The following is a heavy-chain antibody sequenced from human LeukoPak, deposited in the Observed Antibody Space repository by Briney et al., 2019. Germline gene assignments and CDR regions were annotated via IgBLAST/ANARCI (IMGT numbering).Heavy chain of an antibody. CDR2: MNPNSGNT. CDR3: ARANYYDSSGYSTCMDV. J-gene: IGHJ6*02. V-gene: IGHV1-8*02. D-gene: IGHD3-22*01. Sequence: ASVKVSCKASGYTFTSYGISWVRQATGQGLEWMGWMNPNSGNTGYAQKFQGRVTMTRNTSISTAYMELSSLRSEDTAVYYCARANYYDSSGYSTCMDVWGQGTTVTVSS. CDR1: GYTFTSYG.